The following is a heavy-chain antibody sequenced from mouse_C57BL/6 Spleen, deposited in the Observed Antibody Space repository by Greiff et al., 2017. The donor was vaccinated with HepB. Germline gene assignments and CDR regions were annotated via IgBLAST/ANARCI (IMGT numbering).Heavy chain of an antibody. CDR1: GFTFSSYA. CDR3: ARGGVFYYDYDEFAY. Sequence: EVQVVESGGGLVKPGGSLKLSCAASGFTFSSYAMSWVRQTPEKRLEWVATISDGGSYTYYPDNVKGRFTISRDNAKNNLYLQMSHLKSEDTAMYYCARGGVFYYDYDEFAYWGQGTLVTVSA. V-gene: IGHV5-4*01. J-gene: IGHJ3*01. D-gene: IGHD2-4*01. CDR2: ISDGGSYT.